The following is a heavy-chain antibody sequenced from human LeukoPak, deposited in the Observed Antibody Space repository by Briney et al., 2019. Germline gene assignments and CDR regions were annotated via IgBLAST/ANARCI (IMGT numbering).Heavy chain of an antibody. CDR3: ARYSPRPFSGTTCHACYFEL. V-gene: IGHV4-34*01. CDR1: GGYLNGYY. Sequence: KAWETLSLTRAVYGGYLNGYYWSWIRQPPGKGLEWIGEVNHSGSTKYNPSLKSRVSISSDTSKNEFFLKLSSVTAADTAVYDCARYSPRPFSGTTCHACYFELWGQGTLVTVSS. J-gene: IGHJ4*01. CDR2: VNHSGST. D-gene: IGHD2-2*01.